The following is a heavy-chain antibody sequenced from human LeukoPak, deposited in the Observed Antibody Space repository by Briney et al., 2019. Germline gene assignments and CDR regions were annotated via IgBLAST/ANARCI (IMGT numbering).Heavy chain of an antibody. J-gene: IGHJ4*02. V-gene: IGHV4-59*01. Sequence: PSETLSLTCTVSGGSISSYYWSWIRQPPGKGLEWIGYIYYCGSTNYNPSLKSRVTISVDTSKNQFSLKLSSVTAADTAVYYCARQWGSRITMIVVEEGEYYFDYWGQGTLVTVSS. CDR2: IYYCGST. CDR3: ARQWGSRITMIVVEEGEYYFDY. D-gene: IGHD3-22*01. CDR1: GGSISSYY.